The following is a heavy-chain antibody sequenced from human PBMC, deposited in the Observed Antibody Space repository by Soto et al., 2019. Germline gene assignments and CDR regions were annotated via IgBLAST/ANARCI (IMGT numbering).Heavy chain of an antibody. CDR2: IYSGGST. D-gene: IGHD3-16*02. J-gene: IGHJ5*02. CDR3: AREREGHNRKWFDL. CDR1: GFTVSSNY. V-gene: IGHV3-53*02. Sequence: EVQVAETGGGLIQPGGSLRLSCAVSGFTVSSNYMSWVRQPPGKGPEWVSDIYSGGSTYYADYVMGRFTISRNNSKNKPYLPMNSQRAEDTDVYYCAREREGHNRKWFDLWGQGTLVTVSS.